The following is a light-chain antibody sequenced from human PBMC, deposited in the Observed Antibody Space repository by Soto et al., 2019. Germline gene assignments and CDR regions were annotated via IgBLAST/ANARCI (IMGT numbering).Light chain of an antibody. J-gene: IGLJ2*01. CDR2: EVS. CDR1: SSDVGTNNY. CDR3: RANGGNGTVV. Sequence: QSAPTQPPSASGSPGQSATISCTGTSSDVGTNNYVSWYQQYPGKAPKLIIYEVSKPASGVPNRFAVFKSCNTASLTGFGPQAEDEAYCSPRANGGNGTVVFGRGTKVTVL. V-gene: IGLV2-8*01.